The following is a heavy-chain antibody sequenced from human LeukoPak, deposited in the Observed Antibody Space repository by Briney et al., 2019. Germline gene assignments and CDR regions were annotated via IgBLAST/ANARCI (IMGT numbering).Heavy chain of an antibody. J-gene: IGHJ4*02. Sequence: ASVKVSCKASGYTLTDYYMHWVRQAPGQGLEWMGRINPNSGGTNYAQKFQGRVTMTRDTSISTVYMELSRLRSDDTAAYYCARVGYYESSGYYEYWGQGTLVTVSS. D-gene: IGHD3-22*01. CDR1: GYTLTDYY. V-gene: IGHV1-2*06. CDR3: ARVGYYESSGYYEY. CDR2: INPNSGGT.